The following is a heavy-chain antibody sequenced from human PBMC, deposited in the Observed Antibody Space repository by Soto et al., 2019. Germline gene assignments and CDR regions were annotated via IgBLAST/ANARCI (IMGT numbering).Heavy chain of an antibody. J-gene: IGHJ4*02. CDR2: ISGSNTYT. V-gene: IGHV3-11*05. D-gene: IGHD6-13*01. CDR3: ARSMKAGKNFDY. Sequence: QVQLVESGGGLVKPGGSLRLSCAAYGFTFSDYYMSWLRQAPGKGLEWLSYISGSNTYTDYADSVKGRFTISRDNAKNSLYLQMNSLRADDTAVYYCARSMKAGKNFDYWGQGTLVTVSS. CDR1: GFTFSDYY.